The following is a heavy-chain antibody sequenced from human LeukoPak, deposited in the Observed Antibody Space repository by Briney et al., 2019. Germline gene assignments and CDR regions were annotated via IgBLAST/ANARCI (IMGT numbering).Heavy chain of an antibody. V-gene: IGHV3-7*01. CDR2: IKQDGSEK. CDR3: ARSSTDSSGYYYYYYGMDV. CDR1: GFTFSSYW. J-gene: IGHJ6*02. Sequence: GGSLRLSCAASGFTFSSYWMSWVRQAPGKGLEWVANIKQDGSEKYYVDSVKGRFTISRDNAKSSLYLQMNSLRAEDTAVYYCARSSTDSSGYYYYYYGMDVWGQGTTVTVSS. D-gene: IGHD3-22*01.